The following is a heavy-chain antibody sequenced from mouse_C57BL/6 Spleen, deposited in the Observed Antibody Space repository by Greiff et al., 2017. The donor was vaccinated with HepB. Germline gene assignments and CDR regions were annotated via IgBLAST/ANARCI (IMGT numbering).Heavy chain of an antibody. D-gene: IGHD1-1*01. J-gene: IGHJ3*01. CDR3: ARGEDYYGNEAWFAY. Sequence: DVQLQESGPGLVKPSQSLSLTCSVPGYSITSGYYWNWIRQFPGNKLEWMGYISYDGSNNYNPSLKNRISITRDTSKNQVFLKLNSVTTEDTATYYCARGEDYYGNEAWFAYWGQGTLVTVSA. V-gene: IGHV3-6*01. CDR2: ISYDGSN. CDR1: GYSITSGYY.